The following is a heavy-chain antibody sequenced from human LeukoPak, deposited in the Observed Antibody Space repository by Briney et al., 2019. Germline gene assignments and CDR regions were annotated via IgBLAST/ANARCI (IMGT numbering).Heavy chain of an antibody. CDR2: IYYSGST. CDR1: GGSISSSNYY. CDR3: ASPETDAFDI. J-gene: IGHJ3*02. V-gene: IGHV4-39*01. Sequence: SETLSLTCTVSGGSISSSNYYWGWIRQPPGKGLEWIGSIYYSGSTYYNPSLKSRVTISVDTSKNQFSLKLSSVTAADTAVYYCASPETDAFDIWGQGTMVTVSS.